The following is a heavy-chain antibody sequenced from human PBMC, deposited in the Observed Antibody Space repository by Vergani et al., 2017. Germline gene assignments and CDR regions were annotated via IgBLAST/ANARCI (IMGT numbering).Heavy chain of an antibody. Sequence: QVQLVQSGAEVKKPGASVKVSCKASGYTFTSYGISWVRQAPGQGLEWMGWISAYNGNTNYVQKLQGRVTMTTDTSTSTAYMELRSLRSDDTAVYYCAGDPDIVVVPAAPYYSYYSGMDVWGQXP. J-gene: IGHJ6*02. CDR2: ISAYNGNT. D-gene: IGHD2-2*01. V-gene: IGHV1-18*04. CDR1: GYTFTSYG. CDR3: AGDPDIVVVPAAPYYSYYSGMDV.